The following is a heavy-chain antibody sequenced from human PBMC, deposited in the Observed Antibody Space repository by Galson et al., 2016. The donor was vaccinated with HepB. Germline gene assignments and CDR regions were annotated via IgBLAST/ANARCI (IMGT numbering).Heavy chain of an antibody. CDR1: GGTFRNYA. CDR2: IIPKFATA. CDR3: AQSEGYDSSGSSLPLDF. D-gene: IGHD3-22*01. J-gene: IGHJ4*02. Sequence: SVKVSCKASGGTFRNYALTWVRQAPGQGLEWLGGIIPKFATANYAQKFQGRVTIIADESTTTAYMELRSLTSEDTAIYYCAQSEGYDSSGSSLPLDFWGQGTLVTVSS. V-gene: IGHV1-69*13.